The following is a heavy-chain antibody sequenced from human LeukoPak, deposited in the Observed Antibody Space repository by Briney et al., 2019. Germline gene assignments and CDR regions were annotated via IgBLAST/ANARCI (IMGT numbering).Heavy chain of an antibody. CDR3: ARNYSSSSSSRYFDS. D-gene: IGHD6-6*01. J-gene: IGHJ4*02. CDR2: IYYSGST. CDR1: GASIRSSSHY. V-gene: IGHV4-39*01. Sequence: PSETLSLTCTVSGASIRSSSHYWAWIRQPPGKGLELIGSIYYSGSTFYNPSLKSRVTISVDTSKNQFSLKLSSVTAADPAVYYCARNYSSSSSSRYFDSWGQGTLVTVSS.